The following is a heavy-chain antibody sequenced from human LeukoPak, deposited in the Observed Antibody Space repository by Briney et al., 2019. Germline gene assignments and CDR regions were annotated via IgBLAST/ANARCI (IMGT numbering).Heavy chain of an antibody. CDR2: VSYDGSNK. V-gene: IGHV3-30*03. J-gene: IGHJ4*02. Sequence: GGSLRLSCVASGFSFSNYGMHWVRQVPGKGLDWVAVVSYDGSNKYYRDSVKGRFTISRDNAKNTLYLQMNSLTAEDTAVYYCARDYMGFWGQGTLVTVSS. CDR1: GFSFSNYG. CDR3: ARDYMGF.